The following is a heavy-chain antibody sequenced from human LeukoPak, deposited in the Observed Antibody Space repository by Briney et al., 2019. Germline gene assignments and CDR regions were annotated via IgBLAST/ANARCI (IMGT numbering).Heavy chain of an antibody. CDR3: ARESFGLDY. Sequence: SGGSLRLSCAASGFTFSNYDMHWVRQAPGKGLEWVAFISSDGSNEYYGDCVKGRFTIYRDNLILYLQMNRLRTEDTAVYFCARESFGLDYWGQGTLVTVSS. D-gene: IGHD3-16*01. V-gene: IGHV3-30-3*01. CDR1: GFTFSNYD. CDR2: ISSDGSNE. J-gene: IGHJ4*02.